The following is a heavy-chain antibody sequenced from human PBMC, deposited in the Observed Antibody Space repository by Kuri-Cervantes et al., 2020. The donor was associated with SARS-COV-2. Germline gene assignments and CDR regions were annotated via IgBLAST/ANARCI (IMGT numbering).Heavy chain of an antibody. CDR3: APSTGDNGY. D-gene: IGHD7-27*01. J-gene: IGHJ4*02. Sequence: GESLRISFSASGFTFSSYAMHWVRQAPGKVLEYVSAISRNGGSTYYADSVKGRFTISRDNSKNTLYLQMNSLRAEDTAVYYCAPSTGDNGYWGQGTLVTVSS. CDR2: ISRNGGST. V-gene: IGHV3-64*04. CDR1: GFTFSSYA.